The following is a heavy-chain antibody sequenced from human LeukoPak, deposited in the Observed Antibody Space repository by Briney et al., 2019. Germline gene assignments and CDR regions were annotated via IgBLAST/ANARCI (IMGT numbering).Heavy chain of an antibody. CDR3: ATEIPGTCYFQN. D-gene: IGHD1-20*01. J-gene: IGHJ4*02. Sequence: ASVTVSCKASGHGFTNYFIHWVRQAPGQGTEWMGLINPTGGGTTYPQKLQDRVTMTRDTSTGTVYMELSSLTSDDTAVYYCATEIPGTCYFQNWGQGTPVTVSS. V-gene: IGHV1-46*04. CDR2: INPTGGGT. CDR1: GHGFTNYF.